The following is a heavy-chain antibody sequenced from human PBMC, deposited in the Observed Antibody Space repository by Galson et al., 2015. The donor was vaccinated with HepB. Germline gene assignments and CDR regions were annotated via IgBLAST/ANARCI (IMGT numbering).Heavy chain of an antibody. CDR2: ISAYNGNT. D-gene: IGHD2-15*01. CDR3: ARDVEPLGYCSGGSCYTPPGY. J-gene: IGHJ4*02. V-gene: IGHV1-18*04. CDR1: GYTFTSYG. Sequence: SVKVSCKASGYTFTSYGISWVRQAPGQGLEWMGWISAYNGNTNYAQKLQGRVTMTTDTSTSTAYMELRSLRSDDTAVYYCARDVEPLGYCSGGSCYTPPGYWGQGTLVTVSS.